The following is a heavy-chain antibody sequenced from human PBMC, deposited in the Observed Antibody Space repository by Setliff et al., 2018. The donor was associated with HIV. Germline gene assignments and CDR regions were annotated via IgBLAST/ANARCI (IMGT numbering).Heavy chain of an antibody. J-gene: IGHJ4*02. Sequence: GGSLRLSCAASGFIFSSYAMSWVRQAPGKGLEWVGRIRSKANNYATEYGASVKGRFIISRDDSKNMAYLQMNSLRAEDTAVYYCANMQWASNAWYSFDYWGQGALVTVSS. V-gene: IGHV3-73*01. CDR3: ANMQWASNAWYSFDY. CDR1: GFIFSSYA. CDR2: IRSKANNYAT. D-gene: IGHD6-19*01.